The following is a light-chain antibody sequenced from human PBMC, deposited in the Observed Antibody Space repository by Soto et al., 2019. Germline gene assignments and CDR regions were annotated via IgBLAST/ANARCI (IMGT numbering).Light chain of an antibody. Sequence: SYELTQPPSVSVSPGQTARITCSGNALPTQYTYWYQQKPGQAPILVIFKDSERPSGIPERFSGSSSGTTVTLTISGVQAEDEADYYCQSAGGGGTSVVFGEGTKLTVL. CDR3: QSAGGGGTSVV. CDR1: ALPTQY. V-gene: IGLV3-25*02. J-gene: IGLJ2*01. CDR2: KDS.